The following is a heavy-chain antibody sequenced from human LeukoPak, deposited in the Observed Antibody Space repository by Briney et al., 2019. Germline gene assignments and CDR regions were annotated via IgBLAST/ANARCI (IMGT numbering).Heavy chain of an antibody. J-gene: IGHJ4*02. D-gene: IGHD1-26*01. CDR1: GFTFSSYA. Sequence: PGGSLRLSCAASGFTFSSYAMSWIRQAPGKGLEWVSYISSSGSTIYYADSVKGRFTISRDNAKNSLYLQMNSLRAEDTAVYYCARDPLPVVGATQVDYWGQGTLVTVSS. CDR2: ISSSGSTI. CDR3: ARDPLPVVGATQVDY. V-gene: IGHV3-11*01.